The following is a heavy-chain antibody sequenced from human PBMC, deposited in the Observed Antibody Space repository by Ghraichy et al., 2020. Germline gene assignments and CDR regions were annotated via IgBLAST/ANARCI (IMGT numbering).Heavy chain of an antibody. CDR3: ARLGRVVVVPAASSYYYYYMDV. D-gene: IGHD2-2*01. CDR1: GYTFTGYY. J-gene: IGHJ6*03. CDR2: INPNSGGT. V-gene: IGHV1-2*06. Sequence: ASVKVSCKASGYTFTGYYMHWVRQAPGQGLEWMGRINPNSGGTNYAQKFQGRVTMTRDTSISTAYMELSRLRSDDTAVYYCARLGRVVVVPAASSYYYYYMDVWGKGTTVTVSS.